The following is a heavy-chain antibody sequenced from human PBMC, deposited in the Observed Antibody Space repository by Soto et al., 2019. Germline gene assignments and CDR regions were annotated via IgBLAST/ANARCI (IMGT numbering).Heavy chain of an antibody. CDR2: IVPIFGSI. CDR3: ASRERVDAFDV. CDR1: GGTFSNYG. J-gene: IGHJ3*01. V-gene: IGHV1-69*06. D-gene: IGHD1-26*01. Sequence: QVQLVQSGAEVKKPGSSVKVSCKASGGTFSNYGITWVRQATGQGLEWMGGIVPIFGSINLAQKFRGRLTIKPDKSTSTGYMEVNSLTSEDTAVYYCASRERVDAFDVWGQGTMVTVSS.